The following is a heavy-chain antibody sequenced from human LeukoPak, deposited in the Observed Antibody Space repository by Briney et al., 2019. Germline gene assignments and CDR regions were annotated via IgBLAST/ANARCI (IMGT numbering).Heavy chain of an antibody. Sequence: SETLSLTCTVSGGSISSGDYYWGWIRQPPGKGLEWIGSIYYSGSTYYNPSLKSRVTISVDTSKNQFSLKLSSVTAADTAVYYCARASSSSWYRDYYYGMDVWGQGTTVTVSS. CDR2: IYYSGST. CDR1: GGSISSGDYY. J-gene: IGHJ6*02. D-gene: IGHD6-13*01. CDR3: ARASSSSWYRDYYYGMDV. V-gene: IGHV4-39*07.